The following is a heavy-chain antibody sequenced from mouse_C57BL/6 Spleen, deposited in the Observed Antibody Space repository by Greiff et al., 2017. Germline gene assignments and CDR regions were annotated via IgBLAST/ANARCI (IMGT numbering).Heavy chain of an antibody. CDR1: GFTFSDYG. Sequence: EVQVVESGGGLVKPGGSLKLSCAASGFTFSDYGMHWVRQAPEKGLEWVAYISSGSSTIYYADTVKGRFTNSRDNAKNTLFLQMTSLRSEDTAMYYCARYYYGSSHFDYWGQGTTLTVSS. J-gene: IGHJ2*01. V-gene: IGHV5-17*01. CDR3: ARYYYGSSHFDY. D-gene: IGHD1-1*01. CDR2: ISSGSSTI.